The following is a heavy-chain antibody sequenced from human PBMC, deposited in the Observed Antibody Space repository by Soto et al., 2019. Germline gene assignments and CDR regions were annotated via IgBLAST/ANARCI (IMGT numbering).Heavy chain of an antibody. CDR1: GFTFSSYS. CDR3: GGGEAAAPNYYYGMDV. D-gene: IGHD6-13*01. Sequence: GGSLILSCAASGFTFSSYSMNWVRQAPGKGLEWVSSISSSSSYIYYADSVKGRFTISRDNAKNSLYLQMNSLRAEDTAVYYCGGGEAAAPNYYYGMDVWGQGTTVTVSS. J-gene: IGHJ6*02. CDR2: ISSSSSYI. V-gene: IGHV3-21*01.